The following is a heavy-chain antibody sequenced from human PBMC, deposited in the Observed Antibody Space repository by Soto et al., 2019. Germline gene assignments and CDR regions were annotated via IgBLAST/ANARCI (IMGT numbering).Heavy chain of an antibody. CDR3: ARASSTVTLGGYYYYGMDV. V-gene: IGHV1-8*01. CDR1: GYTFTSYD. D-gene: IGHD4-4*01. J-gene: IGHJ6*02. CDR2: MNPNSGNT. Sequence: QVQLVQSGAEVKKPGASVKVSCKASGYTFTSYDINWVRQATGQGLEWMGWMNPNSGNTGYAQKFQGRVTMTRKTSISTAYMELSSLRSEDTAVYYCARASSTVTLGGYYYYGMDVWGQGTTVTVSS.